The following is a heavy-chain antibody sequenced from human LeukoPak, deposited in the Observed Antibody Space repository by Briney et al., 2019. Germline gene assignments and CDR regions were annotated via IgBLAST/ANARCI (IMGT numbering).Heavy chain of an antibody. CDR1: GGSISSYY. CDR2: IYYDGST. V-gene: IGHV4-59*12. D-gene: IGHD6-19*01. J-gene: IGHJ2*01. CDR3: ARTGSSGWADWYFDL. Sequence: PSETLSLTCTVSGGSISSYYRNWIRQPPGKGLEWIGYIYYDGSTNYNPSLKSRVTMSVDTSKNQFSLKLSSVTAADTAVYYCARTGSSGWADWYFDLWGRGTLVTVSS.